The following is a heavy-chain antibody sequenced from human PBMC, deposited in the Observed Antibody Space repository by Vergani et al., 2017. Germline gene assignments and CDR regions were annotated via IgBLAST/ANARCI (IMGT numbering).Heavy chain of an antibody. CDR3: WDTDYANSWDF. CDR2: SKPNTEGGTT. V-gene: IGHV3-15*05. CDR1: GFDFSQAW. Sequence: EVRLVESGGGLVKPGGSLRLSCQVSGFDFSQAWMNWVRQSPRKGMDYIGISKPNTEGGTTHYNAAMKVRDTISRDDSKSVLFLEMTNLAHENTAVYYCWDTDYANSWDFWGQGSLVTVSS. D-gene: IGHD3-16*01. J-gene: IGHJ4*02.